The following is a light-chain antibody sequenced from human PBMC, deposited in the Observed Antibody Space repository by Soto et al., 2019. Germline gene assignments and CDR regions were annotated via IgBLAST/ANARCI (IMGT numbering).Light chain of an antibody. J-gene: IGLJ2*01. Sequence: QSALTQPASVSGSPGQSIAISCTGTSSDVGGYNYVSWYQQYPGKAPKLIIYDVSNRPSGVSNRFSGSKSSNTASLTISGLQAEDEADYYCSSYTSSSTLEIGGGTKLTVL. CDR3: SSYTSSSTLE. CDR2: DVS. V-gene: IGLV2-14*01. CDR1: SSDVGGYNY.